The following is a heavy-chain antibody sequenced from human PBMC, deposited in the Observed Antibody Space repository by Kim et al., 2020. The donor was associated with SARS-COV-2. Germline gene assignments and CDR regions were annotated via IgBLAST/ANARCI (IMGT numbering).Heavy chain of an antibody. CDR2: IYYSGST. V-gene: IGHV4-39*07. Sequence: SETLSLTCTVSGGSISSSSYYWGWIRQPPGKGLEWIGSIYYSGSTYYNPSLKSRVTISVDTSKNQFSLKLSSVTAADTAVYYCASLDYGENFDYWGQGTLVTVSS. J-gene: IGHJ4*02. CDR3: ASLDYGENFDY. CDR1: GGSISSSSYY. D-gene: IGHD4-17*01.